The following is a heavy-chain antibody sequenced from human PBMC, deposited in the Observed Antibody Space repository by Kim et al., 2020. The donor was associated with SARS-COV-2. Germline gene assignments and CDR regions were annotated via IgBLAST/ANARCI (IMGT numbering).Heavy chain of an antibody. Sequence: GGSLRLSCAASGFTFSDYYMSWIRQAPGKGLEWVSYISSSSSYTNYADSVKGRFTISRDNAKNSLYLQMNSLRAEDTAVYYCARVQGDNHLSLIGYYFDYWGQGTLVTVSS. J-gene: IGHJ4*02. CDR2: ISSSSSYT. CDR1: GFTFSDYY. D-gene: IGHD3-16*01. V-gene: IGHV3-11*06. CDR3: ARVQGDNHLSLIGYYFDY.